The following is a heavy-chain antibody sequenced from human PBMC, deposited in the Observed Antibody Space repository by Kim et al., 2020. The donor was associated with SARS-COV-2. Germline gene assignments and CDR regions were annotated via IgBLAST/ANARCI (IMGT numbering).Heavy chain of an antibody. D-gene: IGHD1-26*01. CDR2: INHSGST. J-gene: IGHJ4*02. CDR3: ASSYSPSVGATGY. V-gene: IGHV4-34*01. CDR1: GGSFSGYY. Sequence: SETLSLTCAVYGGSFSGYYWSWIRQPPGKGLEWIGEINHSGSTNYNPSLKSRVTISVDTSKNQFSLKLSSVTAADTAVYYCASSYSPSVGATGYWGQGTLVTVSS.